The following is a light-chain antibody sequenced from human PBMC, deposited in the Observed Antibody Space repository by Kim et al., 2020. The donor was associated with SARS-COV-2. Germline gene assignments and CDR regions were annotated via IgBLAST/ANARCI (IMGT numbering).Light chain of an antibody. CDR1: QSISGD. V-gene: IGKV1-5*03. J-gene: IGKJ4*01. CDR3: QQYNTYPLT. CDR2: QAS. Sequence: DIQMTQSPSTLSASVGDRVTITCRASQSISGDLAWYQQKPGKVPNFLIYQASSLKSGVPSRFSGSGSGTEFTLTISSLQPDDSATYYCQQYNTYPLTCGGGTKVDIK.